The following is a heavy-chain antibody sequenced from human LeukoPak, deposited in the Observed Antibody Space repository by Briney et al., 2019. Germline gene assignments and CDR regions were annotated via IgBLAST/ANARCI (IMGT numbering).Heavy chain of an antibody. D-gene: IGHD1-14*01. CDR3: ARPVSSPDDAFDI. Sequence: SETLSLTCTVSGGSISSSSYYWGWIRQPPGKGLEWIGSIYYSGSTYYNPSLKSRVTISVDTSKNQFSLKLSSVTAADTAVYYCARPVSSPDDAFDIWGQGTMVTVSS. CDR1: GGSISSSSYY. J-gene: IGHJ3*02. V-gene: IGHV4-39*01. CDR2: IYYSGST.